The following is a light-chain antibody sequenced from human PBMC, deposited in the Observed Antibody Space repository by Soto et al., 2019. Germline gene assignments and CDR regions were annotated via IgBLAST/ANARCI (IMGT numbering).Light chain of an antibody. CDR3: QQYNNWPWT. J-gene: IGKJ1*01. CDR1: QRVITN. V-gene: IGKV3-15*01. CDR2: AAS. Sequence: EIVMTQSPATLSVSPGERATLSCRASQRVITNLAWYPQKYXQAPRLLIYAASTRATDIPARFSGSGSGTEFTLTISNLQPEDFVVYYCQQYNNWPWTFGQGTKVDIK.